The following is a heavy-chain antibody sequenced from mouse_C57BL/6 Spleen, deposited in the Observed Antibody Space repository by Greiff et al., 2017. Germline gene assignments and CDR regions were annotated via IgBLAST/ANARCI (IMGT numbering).Heavy chain of an antibody. V-gene: IGHV1-55*01. J-gene: IGHJ4*01. CDR2: IYPGSGST. CDR1: GYTFTSYW. CDR3: ARSRITTGMGY. Sequence: VQLQQPGAELVKPGASVKMSCKASGYTFTSYWITWVKQRPGQGLEWIGDIYPGSGSTNYNETFKSKATLTVDTSSSTAYMQLSSLTSADSAVYYCARSRITTGMGYWGQGTSVTVSS. D-gene: IGHD1-1*01.